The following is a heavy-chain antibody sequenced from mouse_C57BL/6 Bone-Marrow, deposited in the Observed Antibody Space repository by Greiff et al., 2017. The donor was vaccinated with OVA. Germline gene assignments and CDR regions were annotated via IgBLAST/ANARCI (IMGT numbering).Heavy chain of an antibody. Sequence: EVKLVESVAELVRPGASVKLSCTASGFTIKNTYMHWVKQRPEQGLEWIGRIDPANGNTKYAPKFQGKATITADTSSNTGYLQLSILTSEDTAIYDCARRYYGSRGYFDYWGQGTTLTVSS. V-gene: IGHV14-3*01. J-gene: IGHJ2*01. CDR3: ARRYYGSRGYFDY. CDR1: GFTIKNTY. D-gene: IGHD1-1*01. CDR2: IDPANGNT.